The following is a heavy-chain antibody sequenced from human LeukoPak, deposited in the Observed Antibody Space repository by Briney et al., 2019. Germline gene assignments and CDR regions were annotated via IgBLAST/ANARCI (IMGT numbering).Heavy chain of an antibody. CDR1: GVTFSANY. CDR3: VSSTGQQLIPYDY. D-gene: IGHD6-13*01. J-gene: IGHJ4*02. Sequence: GGSLRLSCAASGVTFSANYMTWVREAPGKGLEWVSLIYGAGAAYYSESVRGRFIISRDNSKNTLFLQMNSLRAEHTAVYYCVSSTGQQLIPYDYWGQGTHVAVSS. CDR2: IYGAGAA. V-gene: IGHV3-66*02.